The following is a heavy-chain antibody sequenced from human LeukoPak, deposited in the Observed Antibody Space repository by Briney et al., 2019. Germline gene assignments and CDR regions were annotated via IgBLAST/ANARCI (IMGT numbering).Heavy chain of an antibody. V-gene: IGHV3-21*03. CDR1: GFTFSSYS. J-gene: IGHJ4*02. CDR3: STGGVRWLSYFDY. Sequence: GGSLRLSCAASGFTFSSYSMNWVRQAPGKGLEWVSSISSSSSYIYYADSVKGRFTISRDNAKNSLYLQMNSLKTEDTAVYYCSTGGVRWLSYFDYWGQGTLVTVSS. CDR2: ISSSSSYI. D-gene: IGHD5-12*01.